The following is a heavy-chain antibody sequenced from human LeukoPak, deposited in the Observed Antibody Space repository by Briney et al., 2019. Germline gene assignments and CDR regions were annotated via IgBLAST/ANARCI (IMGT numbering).Heavy chain of an antibody. CDR1: GYSFSIYW. D-gene: IGHD1-7*01. CDR3: ARSDEGGTMDY. Sequence: GESLKISCKASGYSFSIYWIGWVRQMPGKGLEWMGIIYPGDSDTRYSPPSQGQVTISADTSISTAYLQWSSLKAPDTAMYYCARSDEGGTMDYWGQGTLVTVSS. CDR2: IYPGDSDT. J-gene: IGHJ4*02. V-gene: IGHV5-51*01.